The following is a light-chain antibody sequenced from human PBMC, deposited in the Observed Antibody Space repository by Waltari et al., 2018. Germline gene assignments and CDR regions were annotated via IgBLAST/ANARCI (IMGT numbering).Light chain of an antibody. CDR1: QSAKTS. CDR2: RAS. Sequence: EVVMTQSPATLSVSPGERVSLSCRASQSAKTSLAWYQQTPGQAPSLPIYRASTRAAGVPDRFSGSGSGTEFTLTISSLQSEDSAIYYCQQYNIWPWTFGPGTNVDIK. J-gene: IGKJ1*01. V-gene: IGKV3D-15*01. CDR3: QQYNIWPWT.